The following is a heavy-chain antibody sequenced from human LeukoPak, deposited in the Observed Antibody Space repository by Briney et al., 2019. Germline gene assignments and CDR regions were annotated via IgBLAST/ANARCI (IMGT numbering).Heavy chain of an antibody. J-gene: IGHJ4*02. CDR1: GITFSSYA. CDR2: ISYDGSIK. D-gene: IGHD2-15*01. CDR3: AKDALRGGTYYYFDY. Sequence: PGGSLRLSCAASGITFSSYAMSWVRQAPGKGLEWVALISYDGSIKYYADSVKGRFTISRDNSKNTLYLQMNSLRGEDTAVYYCAKDALRGGTYYYFDYWGQGTLVTVSS. V-gene: IGHV3-30*18.